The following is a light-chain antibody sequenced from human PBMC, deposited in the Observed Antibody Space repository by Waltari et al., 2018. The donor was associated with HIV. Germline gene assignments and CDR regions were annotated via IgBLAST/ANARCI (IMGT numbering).Light chain of an antibody. CDR3: QVWDSTTDEGV. V-gene: IGLV3-21*02. CDR1: NIKSKN. J-gene: IGLJ2*01. Sequence: SYVLTQPPSVSVAPGQTATITCGGNNIKSKNVHWYRQRPGQAPTLVVYDDSARPSGSPDRFAGSHSENTATLTSSRVEAGDEADYYCQVWDSTTDEGVFGGGTKLAVL. CDR2: DDS.